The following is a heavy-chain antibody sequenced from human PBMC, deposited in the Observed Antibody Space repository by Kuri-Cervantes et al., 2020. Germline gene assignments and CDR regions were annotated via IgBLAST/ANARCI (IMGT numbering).Heavy chain of an antibody. V-gene: IGHV3-23*01. CDR1: GFTFSSYA. J-gene: IGHJ4*02. CDR3: AKEKGGWYY. D-gene: IGHD6-19*01. Sequence: GESLKISCAASGFTFSSYAMSWVRQAPGKGLEWVSAISGSGGSTYYADSVKGRFTISRDNSKNTLYLQMNSLRAEDTALYYCAKEKGGWYYWGQGTLVTVSS. CDR2: ISGSGGST.